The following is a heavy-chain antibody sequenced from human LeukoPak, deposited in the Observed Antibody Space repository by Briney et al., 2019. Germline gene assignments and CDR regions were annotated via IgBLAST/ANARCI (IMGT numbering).Heavy chain of an antibody. V-gene: IGHV2-5*02. CDR2: IYWDDDK. D-gene: IGHD2-21*02. Sequence: SGPTLVNPTQTLTLTCTFSGFSLSTSGVGVGWIRQPPGKALEWLALIYWDDDKRYSPSLKSRLTITKDTSKNQVVLTMTNMDPVDTATYYCAHFRQDLVVTPAGPFDYWGQGTLVTVSS. CDR3: AHFRQDLVVTPAGPFDY. J-gene: IGHJ4*02. CDR1: GFSLSTSGVG.